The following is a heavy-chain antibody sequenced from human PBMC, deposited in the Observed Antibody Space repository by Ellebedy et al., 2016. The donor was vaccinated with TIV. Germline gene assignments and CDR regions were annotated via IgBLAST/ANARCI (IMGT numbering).Heavy chain of an antibody. CDR2: IKEDGREK. J-gene: IGHJ4*02. D-gene: IGHD2-15*01. CDR3: AVRPLAPNYFDP. V-gene: IGHV3-7*01. Sequence: PGGSLRLSCEVSGFSFSTHWMRWVRQAPGKGLEWVANIKEDGREKYYADSVKGRFTISRDNAKNSLYLQMNSLRGEDTAVYYCAVRPLAPNYFDPWGRGTLVTVSS. CDR1: GFSFSTHW.